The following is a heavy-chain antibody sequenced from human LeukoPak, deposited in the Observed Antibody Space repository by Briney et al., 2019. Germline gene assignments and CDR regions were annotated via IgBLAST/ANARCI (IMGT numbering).Heavy chain of an antibody. CDR1: GFAFSSYG. Sequence: PGGSLRLSCAASGFAFSSYGMHWVRQAPGKGLEGVAVIWFDGTNKYYADSVKGRFTISRDNSKNTLYLQMNSLTAEDTAVYYCAKDPSLYSGSYSVFDPWGQGTLVTVSS. V-gene: IGHV3-33*06. CDR3: AKDPSLYSGSYSVFDP. J-gene: IGHJ5*02. D-gene: IGHD1-26*01. CDR2: IWFDGTNK.